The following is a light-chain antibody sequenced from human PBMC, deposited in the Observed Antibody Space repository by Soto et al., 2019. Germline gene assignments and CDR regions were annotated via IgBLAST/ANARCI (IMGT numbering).Light chain of an antibody. J-gene: IGKJ2*01. CDR1: QSVSSNF. Sequence: EIVLTQSPGTLSLSPGERATLSCWSSQSVSSNFLAWYQQKPGQAPRLLIHGASTRATAIPDRFSGSGSGTDFTLSISRLEPEDSAVYYCQQYGSSPMYTFGQGTKVDIK. CDR2: GAS. V-gene: IGKV3-20*01. CDR3: QQYGSSPMYT.